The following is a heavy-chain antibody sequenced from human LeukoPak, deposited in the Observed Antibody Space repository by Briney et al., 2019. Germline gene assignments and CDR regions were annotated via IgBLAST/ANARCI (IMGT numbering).Heavy chain of an antibody. D-gene: IGHD3-3*01. CDR3: ARDITIFGVIINFDY. CDR1: GFTFSGYS. Sequence: GGSLRLSCAASGFTFSGYSMNWIRQAPGKGLEWISYISLSSSTIYYADSVKGRFTISRDNAKDSLYLQMNSLRAEDTAVYYCARDITIFGVIINFDYWGQGTLVTVSS. J-gene: IGHJ4*02. V-gene: IGHV3-48*01. CDR2: ISLSSSTI.